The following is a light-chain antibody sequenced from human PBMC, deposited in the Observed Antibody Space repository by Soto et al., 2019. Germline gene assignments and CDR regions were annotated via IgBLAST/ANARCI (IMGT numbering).Light chain of an antibody. CDR2: DVS. CDR3: STLLYV. CDR1: SSDVGGYNY. V-gene: IGLV2-14*01. Sequence: QSALTQPASVSGSPGQSITISCTGTSSDVGGYNYVSWYQQHPGKAPKLMIYDVSNRPSGVSNRFSGSKSGNTASLTISGLQAEDDADSSSSTLLYVFGTGTKVTVL. J-gene: IGLJ1*01.